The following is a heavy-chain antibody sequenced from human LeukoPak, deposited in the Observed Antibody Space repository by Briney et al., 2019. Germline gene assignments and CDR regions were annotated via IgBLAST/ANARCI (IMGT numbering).Heavy chain of an antibody. J-gene: IGHJ5*02. D-gene: IGHD3-10*01. CDR1: GDSVSRNSVA. Sequence: SQSLSLTCAISGDSVSRNSVAWNWIRQSPSRGLEWLGRTYYRSKWYKEYAASVRSRITISPDTSKNQFSLQLNSVTPEDTAVYYCARVEYFGSGSDRFDPWGQGTLVTVSS. CDR2: TYYRSKWYK. CDR3: ARVEYFGSGSDRFDP. V-gene: IGHV6-1*01.